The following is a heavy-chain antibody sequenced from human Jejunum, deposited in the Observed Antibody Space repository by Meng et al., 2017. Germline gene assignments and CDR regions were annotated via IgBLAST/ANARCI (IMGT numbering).Heavy chain of an antibody. Sequence: QVHVQGSGPGLVSPSGTLSLTCEVSGDSISSTSWWDWLRQPPGKGLEWIGEIYHSGRSNFIPSLKSRVSISLDESKNQFSLTLTSVSAADTAVYYCARGSKYSSGYDYLDSWGQGTLVTVSS. V-gene: IGHV4-4*02. J-gene: IGHJ4*02. CDR2: IYHSGRS. CDR1: GDSISSTSW. CDR3: ARGSKYSSGYDYLDS. D-gene: IGHD3-22*01.